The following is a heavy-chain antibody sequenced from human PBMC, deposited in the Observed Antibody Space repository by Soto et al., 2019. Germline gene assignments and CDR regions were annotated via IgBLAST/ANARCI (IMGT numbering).Heavy chain of an antibody. CDR3: ARDPLGGAFDI. V-gene: IGHV3-7*01. J-gene: IGHJ3*02. CDR1: GFTFSGYW. CDR2: IKQDGSEK. D-gene: IGHD3-10*01. Sequence: GGSLRLSCAASGFTFSGYWMSWVRQAPGKGLEWVANIKQDGSEKYYVDSVKGRFTISRDNAKNSLYLQMNSLRAEDTAVYYCARDPLGGAFDIWGQGTMVTVSS.